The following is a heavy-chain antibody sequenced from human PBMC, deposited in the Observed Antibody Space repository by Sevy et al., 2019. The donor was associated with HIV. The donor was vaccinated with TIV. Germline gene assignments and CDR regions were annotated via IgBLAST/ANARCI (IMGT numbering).Heavy chain of an antibody. J-gene: IGHJ5*02. CDR2: FDPQDGET. CDR3: ATVGLRYYSGASSYQGDWFDP. CDR1: GYTLTKLS. D-gene: IGHD2-15*01. V-gene: IGHV1-24*01. Sequence: ASVKVSCKVSGYTLTKLSIHWVRQAPGKGLEWMGDFDPQDGETIYAERFQGRLTMTVDTSTDTAYMELSSLTSEDTAVYYCATVGLRYYSGASSYQGDWFDPWGQGTLLTVSS.